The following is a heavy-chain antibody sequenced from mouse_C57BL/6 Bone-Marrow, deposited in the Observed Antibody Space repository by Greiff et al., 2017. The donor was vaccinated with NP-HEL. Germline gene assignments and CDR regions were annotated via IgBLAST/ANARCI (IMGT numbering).Heavy chain of an antibody. CDR2: INPYNGGT. CDR1: GYTFTDYY. D-gene: IGHD1-1*01. V-gene: IGHV1-19*01. Sequence: VQLQQSGPVLVKPGASVKMSCKASGYTFTDYYMNWVKQSPGKSLEWIGVINPYNGGTSYNQKFKGKATLTVDKSSSTAYMELNSLTSEDSAVYYCARGYYGSSSFAYWGQGTLVTVSA. J-gene: IGHJ3*01. CDR3: ARGYYGSSSFAY.